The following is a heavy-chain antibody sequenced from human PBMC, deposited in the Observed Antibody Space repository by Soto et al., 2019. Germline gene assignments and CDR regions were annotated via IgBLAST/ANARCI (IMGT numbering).Heavy chain of an antibody. CDR1: GFTFSSYY. CDR3: ARDRVRSMDV. CDR2: IYSGGST. V-gene: IGHV3-66*01. Sequence: EVQLVESGGGLVQPGGSLRLSCAASGFTFSSYYMNWVRQAPGKGLEWVSGIYSGGSTYYADSVKGRLTISRDNSKNTLYLQMNSLRAEDTAVYYCARDRVRSMDVCGPGTMVT. J-gene: IGHJ6*02.